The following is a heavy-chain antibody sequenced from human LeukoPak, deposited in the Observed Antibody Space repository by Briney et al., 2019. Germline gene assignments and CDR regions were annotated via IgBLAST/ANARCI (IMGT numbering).Heavy chain of an antibody. D-gene: IGHD6-19*01. CDR1: GFTFSSYG. V-gene: IGHV3-33*01. Sequence: GRSLRLSCAASGFTFSSYGMHWVRQAPGKGLEWVAVIWYDGSNKYYADSVKGRFTISRDNSKNPLYLQMNSLRAEDTAVYYCARDSLDSSGWYYFDYWGQGTLVTVSS. CDR3: ARDSLDSSGWYYFDY. CDR2: IWYDGSNK. J-gene: IGHJ4*02.